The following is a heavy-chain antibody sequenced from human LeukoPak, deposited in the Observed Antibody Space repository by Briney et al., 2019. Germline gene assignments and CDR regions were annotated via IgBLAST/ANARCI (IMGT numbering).Heavy chain of an antibody. CDR2: ITSSGSTI. CDR3: ARLDSSGY. J-gene: IGHJ4*02. V-gene: IGHV3-48*03. Sequence: GGSLRLSCAASGFTLSSYEMKGVREAPGRGLEWVSYITSSGSTIYYADSVKGRFTNSRDNAKALLYLQMNSLRAEDTAVYYCARLDSSGYWGQGTLVTVSS. CDR1: GFTLSSYE. D-gene: IGHD3-22*01.